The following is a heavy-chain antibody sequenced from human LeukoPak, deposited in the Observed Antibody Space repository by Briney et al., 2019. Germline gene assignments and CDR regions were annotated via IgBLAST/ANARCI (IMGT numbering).Heavy chain of an antibody. D-gene: IGHD3-9*01. CDR2: ITASSTAI. CDR1: GFNFNDHA. Sequence: GGSLRLSCAASGFNFNDHAMHWIRHAPGKGLEWVSSITASSTAIYSADSVKGRFTISRDNAKNFLYLQMNSLRAEDTAVYYCARTYYDILTGYNPYFDYWGQGILVTVSS. J-gene: IGHJ4*02. CDR3: ARTYYDILTGYNPYFDY. V-gene: IGHV3-21*01.